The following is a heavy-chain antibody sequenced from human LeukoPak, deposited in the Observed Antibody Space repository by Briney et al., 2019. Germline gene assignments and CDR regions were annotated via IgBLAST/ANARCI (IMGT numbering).Heavy chain of an antibody. CDR2: SSGSGGST. CDR1: GFTFSTYD. J-gene: IGHJ4*02. Sequence: GGSLRLSCAASGFTFSTYDMSWVRQAPGKGLEWVSASSGSGGSTYYADSVKGRFTISRDNSKNTLYLQMNSLRAEDTAVYYCARVSWFHVSSGSDYWGQGTLDTVSS. V-gene: IGHV3-23*01. D-gene: IGHD6-19*01. CDR3: ARVSWFHVSSGSDY.